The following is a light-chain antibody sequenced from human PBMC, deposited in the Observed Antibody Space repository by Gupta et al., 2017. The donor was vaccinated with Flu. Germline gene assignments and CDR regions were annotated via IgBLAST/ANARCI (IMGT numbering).Light chain of an antibody. CDR3: QQYNNWPLG. V-gene: IGKV3-15*01. J-gene: IGKJ2*03. CDR2: GAS. CDR1: QSVNNN. Sequence: EIVMTQSPATLSVSPGDRVTLSCRASQSVNNNLAWYQQKPGQAPRLLIYGASTRATGIPARFSGSGSGTEFTLTISSLQSEDFALYYCQQYNNWPLGFGQGTKLEIK.